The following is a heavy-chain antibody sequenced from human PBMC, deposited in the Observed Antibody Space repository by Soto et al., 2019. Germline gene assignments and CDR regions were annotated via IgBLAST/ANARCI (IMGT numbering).Heavy chain of an antibody. Sequence: QVQLVESGGGVVQPGGSLRLSCEGSGFPFRSYGIQWVRQAPGKGLEWLGLIWNDVSHAYYADSVKGRFTISRDNSKNTVFLQVSNLRAEDTAVYFCARDQTDSGGYSDSWGQGTLVTVSS. CDR2: IWNDVSHA. D-gene: IGHD2-15*01. CDR3: ARDQTDSGGYSDS. V-gene: IGHV3-33*01. J-gene: IGHJ4*02. CDR1: GFPFRSYG.